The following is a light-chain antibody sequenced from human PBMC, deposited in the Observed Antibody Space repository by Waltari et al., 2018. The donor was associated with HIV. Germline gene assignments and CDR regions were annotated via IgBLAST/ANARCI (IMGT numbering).Light chain of an antibody. CDR3: ASWDDNLNSWV. CDR1: DSNIGSNY. CDR2: KNN. V-gene: IGLV1-47*01. Sequence: QSVVTQPPSASGTPGQRVTISCSGSDSNIGSNYVYWYQDLPGTAPKLLIYKNNHLSSGVPDRFSGSKSDTSASLAISGLRSEDEADYYCASWDDNLNSWVFGGGTKLTVL. J-gene: IGLJ3*02.